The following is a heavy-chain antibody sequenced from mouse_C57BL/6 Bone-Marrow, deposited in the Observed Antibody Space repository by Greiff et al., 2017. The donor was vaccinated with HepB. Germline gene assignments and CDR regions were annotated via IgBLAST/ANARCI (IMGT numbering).Heavy chain of an antibody. CDR3: ARYLITTVVATDYAMDY. D-gene: IGHD1-1*01. J-gene: IGHJ4*01. V-gene: IGHV1-64*01. Sequence: QVQLQQPGAELVKPGASVKLSCKASGYTFTSYWMHWVKQRPGQGLEWIGMIHPNSGSTNYNEKFKSKATLTVDKSSSTAYMQLSSLTSEDSAVYYCARYLITTVVATDYAMDYWGQGTSVTVSS. CDR2: IHPNSGST. CDR1: GYTFTSYW.